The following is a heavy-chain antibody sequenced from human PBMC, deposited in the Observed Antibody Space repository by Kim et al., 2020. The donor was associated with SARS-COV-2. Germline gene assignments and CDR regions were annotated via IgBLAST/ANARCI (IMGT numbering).Heavy chain of an antibody. D-gene: IGHD6-6*01. CDR1: GFTFSSYA. CDR3: AKHRPHGQLSSDPDYYYYGMDV. Sequence: GGSLRLSCAASGFTFSSYAMSWVRQAPGKGLEWVSAISGSGGSTYYADSVKGRFTISRDNSKNTLYLKMNSLRAEDTAVYYCAKHRPHGQLSSDPDYYYYGMDVWGQGTTVTVSS. J-gene: IGHJ6*02. V-gene: IGHV3-23*01. CDR2: ISGSGGST.